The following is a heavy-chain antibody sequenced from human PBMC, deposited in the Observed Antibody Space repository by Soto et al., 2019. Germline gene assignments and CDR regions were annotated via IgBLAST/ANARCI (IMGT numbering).Heavy chain of an antibody. V-gene: IGHV4-31*03. CDR3: ARVPDSSSWYGNYYYGMDV. CDR2: IYYSGST. J-gene: IGHJ6*02. D-gene: IGHD6-13*01. Sequence: LSLTCTVSGGSISSGGYYWSWIRQHPGKGLEWIGYIYYSGSTYYNPSLKSRVTISVDTSKNQFSLKLSSVTAADTAVYYCARVPDSSSWYGNYYYGMDVWGQGTTVTVSS. CDR1: GGSISSGGYY.